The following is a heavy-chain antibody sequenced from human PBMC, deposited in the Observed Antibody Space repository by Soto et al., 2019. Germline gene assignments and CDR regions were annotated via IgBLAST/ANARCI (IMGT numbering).Heavy chain of an antibody. CDR2: INSDGSST. V-gene: IGHV3-74*01. Sequence: GGSLRLSCAVSGSTFSNDWMHWVRQAPGKGLVWVSHINSDGSSTNYADFVKGRFTIARDNAKNTVYLQMNSLRAEDTAVYYCARDRSYSLDVWGQGPTVTVS. CDR3: ARDRSYSLDV. CDR1: GSTFSNDW. J-gene: IGHJ6*02.